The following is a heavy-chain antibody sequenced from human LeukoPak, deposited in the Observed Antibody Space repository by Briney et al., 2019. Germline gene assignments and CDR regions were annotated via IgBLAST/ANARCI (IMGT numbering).Heavy chain of an antibody. D-gene: IGHD2-15*01. V-gene: IGHV3-48*03. CDR3: ARGYCSGGSCYHSDY. J-gene: IGHJ4*02. Sequence: HSGGSLRLSCAASGFTFSSYEMNWVRQAPGKGLEWVSYISSSGSTIYYADSVKGRFTISRDNAKNSLYLQMNSLRAEDTAVYYCARGYCSGGSCYHSDYWGQGTLVTVSS. CDR2: ISSSGSTI. CDR1: GFTFSSYE.